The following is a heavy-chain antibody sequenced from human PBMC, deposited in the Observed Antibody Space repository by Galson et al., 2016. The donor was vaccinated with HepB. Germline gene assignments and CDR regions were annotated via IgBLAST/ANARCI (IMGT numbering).Heavy chain of an antibody. CDR2: ISSRSSTI. Sequence: SLRLSCAASGFNFSTYSMNWVRQAPGKGLEWVSYISSRSSTIYYADSVKGRFTISRDNAKNSLFLQMNSLRDEDTAVYYCANGGSANVPYYYFDYWGQGTLVTVSS. D-gene: IGHD4-23*01. CDR3: ANGGSANVPYYYFDY. V-gene: IGHV3-48*02. CDR1: GFNFSTYS. J-gene: IGHJ4*02.